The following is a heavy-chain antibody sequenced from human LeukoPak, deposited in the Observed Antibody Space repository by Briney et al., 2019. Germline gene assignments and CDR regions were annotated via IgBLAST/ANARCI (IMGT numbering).Heavy chain of an antibody. Sequence: PGGTLRLSCAASGFTFSSYAMHWVRQAPGEGLEWVAVISYDGSNKYYADSVKGRFTISRDNSKNTLYLQMNSLRAEDTAVYYRARDNTAFYGAFDIWGQGTMVTVSS. D-gene: IGHD4-17*01. V-gene: IGHV3-30*04. CDR1: GFTFSSYA. J-gene: IGHJ3*02. CDR2: ISYDGSNK. CDR3: ARDNTAFYGAFDI.